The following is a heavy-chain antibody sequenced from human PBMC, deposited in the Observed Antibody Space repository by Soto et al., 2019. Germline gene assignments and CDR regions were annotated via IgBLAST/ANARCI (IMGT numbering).Heavy chain of an antibody. D-gene: IGHD4-4*01. CDR3: AKDTTVTPFDY. Sequence: QVQLVESGGGVVQPGRSLRLSCAASGFTFSSYGMHWVRQAPGKGLEWVAVISYDGSNKYYADSVKGRFTISRDNSNHSLYLQMNSRRAEDTAVYYCAKDTTVTPFDYWGQGTLVTVSS. J-gene: IGHJ4*02. CDR2: ISYDGSNK. CDR1: GFTFSSYG. V-gene: IGHV3-30*18.